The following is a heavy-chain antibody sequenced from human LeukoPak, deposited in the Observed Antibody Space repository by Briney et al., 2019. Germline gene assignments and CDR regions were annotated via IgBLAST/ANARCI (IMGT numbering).Heavy chain of an antibody. J-gene: IGHJ3*02. Sequence: SETLSLTCAVYGGSFSGYYWSWIRQPPGKGLEWIGEINSGSTNYNPSLKSRVTISVDTSKNQFSLKLSSVTAADTAVYYCARAPTTYYYDSSGYYHNAFDIWGQGTMVTVSS. CDR3: ARAPTTYYYDSSGYYHNAFDI. CDR2: INSGST. CDR1: GGSFSGYY. D-gene: IGHD3-22*01. V-gene: IGHV4-34*01.